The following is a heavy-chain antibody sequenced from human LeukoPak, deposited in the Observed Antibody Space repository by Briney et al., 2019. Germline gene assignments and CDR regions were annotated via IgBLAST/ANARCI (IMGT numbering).Heavy chain of an antibody. D-gene: IGHD1-26*01. J-gene: IGHJ4*02. CDR2: ISGSGGST. CDR3: AKGAASSSAPISGSQLFDY. V-gene: IGHV3-23*01. Sequence: PGGSLRLSCVGSEFTFSDYAMSWVRQAPGNGLEWVSVISGSGGSTFYADSVKGRLTLSRDNSKNTMYLQMNSLRVEDTAVYYCAKGAASSSAPISGSQLFDYWGQGTLVTVSS. CDR1: EFTFSDYA.